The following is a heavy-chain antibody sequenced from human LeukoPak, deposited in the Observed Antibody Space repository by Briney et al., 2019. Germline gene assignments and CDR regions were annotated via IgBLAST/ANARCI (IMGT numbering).Heavy chain of an antibody. CDR2: IYHSGST. CDR1: GGSISSSNW. Sequence: SGTLSLTCAVSGGSISSSNWWSWVRQPPGKGLEWIGEIYHSGSTNYNPSLKSRVTISVDKSKNQFSLKLSSVTAADTAVYYCARHTPYGSGSYGRIDYWGQGTLVTVSS. J-gene: IGHJ4*02. V-gene: IGHV4-4*02. CDR3: ARHTPYGSGSYGRIDY. D-gene: IGHD3-10*01.